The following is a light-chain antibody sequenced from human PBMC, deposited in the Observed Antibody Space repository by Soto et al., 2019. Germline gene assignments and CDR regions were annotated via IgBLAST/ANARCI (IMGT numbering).Light chain of an antibody. Sequence: DIQMTQSPSSLSASVGDRVAITCRASQGISNYLAWYQQKPGKVPKLLIYAASTLQSGVPSRFSGSGSGTDFTLTISSMQADDFAAYYCQKYNSGPFTFCAGTKVDIK. CDR1: QGISNY. J-gene: IGKJ3*01. CDR3: QKYNSGPFT. V-gene: IGKV1-27*01. CDR2: AAS.